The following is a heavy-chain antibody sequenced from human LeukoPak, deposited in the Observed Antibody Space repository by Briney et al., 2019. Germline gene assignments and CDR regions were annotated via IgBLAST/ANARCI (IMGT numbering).Heavy chain of an antibody. J-gene: IGHJ6*02. CDR3: ARVVVPAAIVYYYYYGMDV. CDR1: GFTFSSYG. Sequence: GGSLRLSCATSGFTFSSYGMSWVRQAPGKGLEWVSAISGSGGSTYYADSVKGRFTISRDNSKNTLYLQMNSLRAEDTAVYYCARVVVPAAIVYYYYYGMDVWGQGTTVTVSS. CDR2: ISGSGGST. V-gene: IGHV3-23*01. D-gene: IGHD2-2*02.